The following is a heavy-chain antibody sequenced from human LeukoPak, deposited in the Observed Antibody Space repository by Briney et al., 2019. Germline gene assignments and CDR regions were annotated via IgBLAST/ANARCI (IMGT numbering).Heavy chain of an antibody. D-gene: IGHD1-1*01. CDR1: RFTFSSYW. Sequence: GGSLRLSCAASRFTFSSYWMSWVRQAPGKGLEWVANIKEGGSEKYYVDSVKGRLTVSRDNAQNSLFLQMNSLRAEDTAVYYCARGRNVFDYWGQGTLVTVSS. CDR2: IKEGGSEK. J-gene: IGHJ4*02. V-gene: IGHV3-7*01. CDR3: ARGRNVFDY.